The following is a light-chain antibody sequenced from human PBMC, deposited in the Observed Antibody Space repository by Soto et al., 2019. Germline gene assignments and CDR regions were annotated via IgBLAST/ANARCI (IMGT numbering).Light chain of an antibody. CDR1: QGISSY. V-gene: IGKV1-9*01. CDR3: QQLNSYPIT. Sequence: SHLTQSPSSLSASVGARVTIACRASQGISSYLAWYQQKPGKAPKLLIYAASTLQSGVPSRFSGSGSGTDFTLTISSLQPEDFATYYCQQLNSYPITFGQGTRLEIK. CDR2: AAS. J-gene: IGKJ5*01.